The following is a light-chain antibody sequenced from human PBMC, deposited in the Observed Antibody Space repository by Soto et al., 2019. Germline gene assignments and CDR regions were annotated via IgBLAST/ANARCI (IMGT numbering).Light chain of an antibody. V-gene: IGKV3-20*01. Sequence: EIVLTQSPASLSLSPGERATLYCRASQSVSRSYLAWYQQKPGQTPRLLIYGASSRATDIPDRFSGSGSGTDFTLTVSRLEPEDFAVYYCQFYGSSPRTFGQGTKVDI. CDR3: QFYGSSPRT. J-gene: IGKJ1*01. CDR2: GAS. CDR1: QSVSRSY.